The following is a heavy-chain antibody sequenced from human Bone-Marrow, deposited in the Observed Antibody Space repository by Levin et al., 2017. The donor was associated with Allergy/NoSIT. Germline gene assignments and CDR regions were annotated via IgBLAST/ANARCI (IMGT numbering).Heavy chain of an antibody. CDR3: ARVEFN. CDR1: GFSFRDYT. J-gene: IGHJ4*02. V-gene: IGHV3-21*01. D-gene: IGHD3-10*01. Sequence: SGGSLRLSCAASGFSFRDYTMNWVRQAPGKGLEWISSINSRSSDIYYADSVKGRFTISRDEAQSSLYLQMNSLRVDDTGVYYCARVEFNWGQGTLVTVSS. CDR2: INSRSSDI.